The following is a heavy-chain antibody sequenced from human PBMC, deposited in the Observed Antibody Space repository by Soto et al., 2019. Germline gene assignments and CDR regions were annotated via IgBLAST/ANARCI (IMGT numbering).Heavy chain of an antibody. V-gene: IGHV1-69*13. D-gene: IGHD3-9*01. CDR2: IIPVFGTA. J-gene: IGHJ6*02. CDR3: ARGDATKIVVTTYYAMDV. Sequence: GASVKVSYKASGGSLSNYGISWVRQAPGQGLEWMGGIIPVFGTANYAQKFQGRVTITADESTSIVYMDVTSLKSEDTAVYYCARGDATKIVVTTYYAMDVWGQGTTVTVSS. CDR1: GGSLSNYG.